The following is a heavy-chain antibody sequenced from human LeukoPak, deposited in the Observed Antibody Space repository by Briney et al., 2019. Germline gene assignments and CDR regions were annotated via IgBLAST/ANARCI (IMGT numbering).Heavy chain of an antibody. Sequence: GGSLRLSCAASGFTFSAYSMTWVRQAPGKGLEWASYISGSSTTIYYADSVKGRFTISRDNAKNSLYLQMNSLRDEDTAVYYCARDRNYNDYWGQGTLVTVSS. V-gene: IGHV3-48*02. CDR3: ARDRNYNDY. J-gene: IGHJ4*02. CDR2: ISGSSTTI. CDR1: GFTFSAYS.